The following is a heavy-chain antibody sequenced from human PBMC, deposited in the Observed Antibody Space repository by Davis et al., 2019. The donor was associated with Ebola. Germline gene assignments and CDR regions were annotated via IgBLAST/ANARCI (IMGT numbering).Heavy chain of an antibody. J-gene: IGHJ4*02. CDR3: VKSLWELYFDY. CDR2: ISPDGGRT. D-gene: IGHD1-26*01. Sequence: PGGSLRLSCAASGFTFSTYWIHWVRQAPGKGLMWVSRISPDGGRTGYADSVKGRFTISRDSAKSTLYLQMNSLRPEDTAVYYCVKSLWELYFDYWGQGTLVTVSS. V-gene: IGHV3-74*01. CDR1: GFTFSTYW.